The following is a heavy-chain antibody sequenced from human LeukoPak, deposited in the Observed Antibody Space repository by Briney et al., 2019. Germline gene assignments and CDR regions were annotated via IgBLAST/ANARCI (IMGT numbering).Heavy chain of an antibody. CDR2: IYYSGST. CDR3: ARVSGDYGMDV. CDR1: GGSLSGYY. Sequence: PSETLSLTCGVYGGSLSGYYWSWIRQPPGKGLEWIGYIYYSGSTNYNPSLKSRVTISVDTSKNQFSLKLSSVTAADTAVYYCARVSGDYGMDVWGQGTTVTVSS. V-gene: IGHV4-59*01. D-gene: IGHD3-10*01. J-gene: IGHJ6*02.